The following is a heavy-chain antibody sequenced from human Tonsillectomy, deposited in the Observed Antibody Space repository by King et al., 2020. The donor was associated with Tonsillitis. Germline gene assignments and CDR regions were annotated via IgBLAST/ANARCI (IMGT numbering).Heavy chain of an antibody. CDR3: AKSLERRPGHPFDF. CDR2: IRYDGSKQ. CDR1: GFTISAYG. V-gene: IGHV3-30*02. J-gene: IGHJ3*01. Sequence: HVQLVESGGGVVQPGKSLRLSCAASGFTISAYGMHWVRQAPGKGLEWVAFIRYDGSKQFYADFLKGRFTISRDNSKDTLYLQMNSLSAEDTAVYYCAKSLERRPGHPFDFWGQGTMVTVSS. D-gene: IGHD1-1*01.